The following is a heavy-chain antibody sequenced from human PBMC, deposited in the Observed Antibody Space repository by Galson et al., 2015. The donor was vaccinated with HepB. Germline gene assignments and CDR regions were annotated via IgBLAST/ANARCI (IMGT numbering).Heavy chain of an antibody. D-gene: IGHD4-17*01. CDR2: IYYSGSP. V-gene: IGHV4-39*01. J-gene: IGHJ4*02. CDR1: GGSISSSSYF. Sequence: SETLSLTCTVSGGSISSSSYFWGWIRQPPGKGLEWIGSIYYSGSPYYNPSLKSRVTISVDTSKNQFSLKLSSVTAADTAVYYCARLLILDSELTTVILFDYWGQGTLVTVSS. CDR3: ARLLILDSELTTVILFDY.